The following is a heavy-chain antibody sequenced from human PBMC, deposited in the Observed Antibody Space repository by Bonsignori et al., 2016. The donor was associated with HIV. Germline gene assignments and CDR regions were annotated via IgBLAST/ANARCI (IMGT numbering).Heavy chain of an antibody. CDR2: LYSSGAT. CDR3: ARMSGLRFADYFDY. Sequence: VRQAPGKGLEWVSILYSSGATYYADSVKGRFTISDSKSRTTLFLQMRSLRDEDTAVYYCARMSGLRFADYFDYWGQGSRVTVSS. V-gene: IGHV3-66*01. D-gene: IGHD2-15*01. J-gene: IGHJ4*02.